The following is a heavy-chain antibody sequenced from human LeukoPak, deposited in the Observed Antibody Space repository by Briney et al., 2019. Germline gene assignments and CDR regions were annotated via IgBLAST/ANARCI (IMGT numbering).Heavy chain of an antibody. Sequence: NTSETLSLTCAVYGGSFSGYYWSWIRQPPGKGLEWIGEINHSGSTNYNPSLKSRVTMSVDTSKNQFSLKLSSVTAADMAVYYCARGALEGYCSGGSCPFFDYWGQGTLVTVSS. CDR1: GGSFSGYY. J-gene: IGHJ4*02. CDR3: ARGALEGYCSGGSCPFFDY. D-gene: IGHD2-15*01. CDR2: INHSGST. V-gene: IGHV4-34*01.